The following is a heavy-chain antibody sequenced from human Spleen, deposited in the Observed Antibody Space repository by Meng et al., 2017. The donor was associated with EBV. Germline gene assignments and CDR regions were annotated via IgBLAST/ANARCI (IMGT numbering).Heavy chain of an antibody. CDR3: ARYCSSSSCYPY. D-gene: IGHD2-2*01. V-gene: IGHV4-30-4*01. J-gene: IGHJ4*02. Sequence: QVQLQESGPGLVKPSXXXXXXRAVSGNSISSGRYYWSWIRQPPGKGLEWIGYLHYSGGTYYNPSLKNRLIISLDTSKNQFSLKLNSVTAADTAVYYCARYCSSSSCYPYWGQGTLVTVSS. CDR2: LHYSGGT. CDR1: GNSISSGRYY.